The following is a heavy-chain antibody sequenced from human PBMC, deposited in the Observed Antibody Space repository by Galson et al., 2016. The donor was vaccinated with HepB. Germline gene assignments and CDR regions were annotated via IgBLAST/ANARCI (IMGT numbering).Heavy chain of an antibody. CDR2: IWHDGSNK. CDR1: GFTFSTYG. Sequence: SLRLSCAASGFTFSTYGMHWVRQAPGKGLEWVAVIWHDGSNKYYAGSVKGRFTISRDSSTLYLQMNSLRAEDTAVYYCARDRLASGNHLDYWGQGTLVTVSS. J-gene: IGHJ4*02. V-gene: IGHV3-33*01. D-gene: IGHD4-23*01. CDR3: ARDRLASGNHLDY.